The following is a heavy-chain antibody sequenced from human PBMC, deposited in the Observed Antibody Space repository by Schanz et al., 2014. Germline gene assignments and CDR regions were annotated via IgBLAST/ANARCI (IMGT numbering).Heavy chain of an antibody. D-gene: IGHD1-1*01. Sequence: QVQLVESGGGLVKPGGSLRLSCAASGFTFRDYYMSWIRQAPGKGLEWVSDISSGSSYANYADSVKGRFTVSRDSGQNSVYLQINSLRAGDTAVYYCARGTDWNLHYWGQGALVTVSS. CDR2: ISSGSSYA. J-gene: IGHJ4*02. CDR1: GFTFRDYY. V-gene: IGHV3-11*06. CDR3: ARGTDWNLHY.